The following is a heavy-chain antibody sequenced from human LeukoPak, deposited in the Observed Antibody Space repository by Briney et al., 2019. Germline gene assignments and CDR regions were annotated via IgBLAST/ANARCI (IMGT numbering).Heavy chain of an antibody. V-gene: IGHV1-46*01. CDR2: INPSGGST. Sequence: GASVKVSCKASGYTFTSYYMHWVRQAPGQGLEWMGIINPSGGSTSFAQKFQVRVTMTRDTSTSTVYMELSSLRSEDTAVCYCARADPTRYFDLWGRGTLVTVSS. CDR3: ARADPTRYFDL. CDR1: GYTFTSYY. J-gene: IGHJ2*01.